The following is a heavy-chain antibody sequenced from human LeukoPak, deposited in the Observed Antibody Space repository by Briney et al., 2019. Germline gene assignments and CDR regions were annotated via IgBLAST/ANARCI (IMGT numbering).Heavy chain of an antibody. J-gene: IGHJ6*03. CDR1: GYTFTSYY. D-gene: IGHD2-15*01. V-gene: IGHV1-46*01. Sequence: VKVSCKASGYTFTSYYMHWVRQAPGQGLEWMGIINPSGGSTSYAQKFQGRVTMTRDMSTSTVYMELSSLRSEDTAVYYCARDGSSGWHMDVWGKGTTVTVSS. CDR3: ARDGSSGWHMDV. CDR2: INPSGGST.